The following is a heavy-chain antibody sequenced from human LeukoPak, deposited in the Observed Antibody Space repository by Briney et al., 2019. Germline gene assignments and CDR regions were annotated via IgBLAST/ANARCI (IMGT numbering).Heavy chain of an antibody. CDR3: ARASTYCYGSGEDFDY. D-gene: IGHD3-10*01. CDR1: GFTFSSYS. Sequence: GGSLRLSCAASGFTFSSYSMNWVRQAPGKGLEWVSSISSSSSSYIYYADSVKGRFTISRDNAKNSLYLQMNSLRAEDTAVYYCARASTYCYGSGEDFDYWGQGTLVTVSS. V-gene: IGHV3-21*01. J-gene: IGHJ4*02. CDR2: ISSSSSSYI.